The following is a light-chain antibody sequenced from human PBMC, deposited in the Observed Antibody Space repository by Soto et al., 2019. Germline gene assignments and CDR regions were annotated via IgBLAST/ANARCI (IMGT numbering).Light chain of an antibody. Sequence: DIQMTQSPSSLSASVGDSVTITCRASQNIASSVNWYQQKPGEAPKLLIYVASSLQSGVPSRFSGSGSGTDFTFTISSLQPEDFATYYCQQSYSTLFWTFGQGTKVDIK. V-gene: IGKV1-39*01. CDR2: VAS. CDR1: QNIASS. CDR3: QQSYSTLFWT. J-gene: IGKJ1*01.